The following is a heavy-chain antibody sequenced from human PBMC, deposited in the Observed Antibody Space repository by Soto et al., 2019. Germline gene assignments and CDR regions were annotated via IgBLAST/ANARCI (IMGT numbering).Heavy chain of an antibody. Sequence: TGGSLRLSCAASGFTFSSYAVTWVRQAPGKGLEWVSTISGSGGSTYYADSVKGRFTISRDNSKNTLYLQMNGLRAEDTAVYYCAKDQGSSWYEIDYWGQGTLVTVSS. J-gene: IGHJ4*02. CDR3: AKDQGSSWYEIDY. V-gene: IGHV3-23*01. D-gene: IGHD6-13*01. CDR2: ISGSGGST. CDR1: GFTFSSYA.